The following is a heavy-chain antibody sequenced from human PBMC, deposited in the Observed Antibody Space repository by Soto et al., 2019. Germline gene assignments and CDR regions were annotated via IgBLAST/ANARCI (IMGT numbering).Heavy chain of an antibody. D-gene: IGHD6-19*01. CDR2: ISGSGGST. V-gene: IGHV3-23*01. CDR3: ASRTSGWYFDY. J-gene: IGHJ4*02. Sequence: EVQLLESGGGLVQPGGSLRLSCTASGFTFSSYAMNWVRQAPGKGLEWVSVISGSGGSTYYADSVKGRFTISRDNSKNKLYLQMNSLRAEDTAVYSCASRTSGWYFDYWGQGTLVTVSS. CDR1: GFTFSSYA.